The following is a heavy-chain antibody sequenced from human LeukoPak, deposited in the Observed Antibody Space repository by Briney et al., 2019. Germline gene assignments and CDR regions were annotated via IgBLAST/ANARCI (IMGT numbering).Heavy chain of an antibody. Sequence: SETLSLTCAVYGGSFSGYYWSWIRQPPGKGLEWIGEINHSGSTNYNPSLKSRVTISVDTSKNQFSLKLSSVTAADTAVYYCARLSAPALHYYDSSGYPPGWDYWGQGTLVTVSS. J-gene: IGHJ4*02. V-gene: IGHV4-34*01. CDR3: ARLSAPALHYYDSSGYPPGWDY. D-gene: IGHD3-22*01. CDR2: INHSGST. CDR1: GGSFSGYY.